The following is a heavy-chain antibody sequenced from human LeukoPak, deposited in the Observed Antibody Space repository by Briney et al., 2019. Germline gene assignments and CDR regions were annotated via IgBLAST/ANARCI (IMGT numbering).Heavy chain of an antibody. D-gene: IGHD1-20*01. CDR2: INHSGST. CDR3: ARVRYNWNGGYFDY. CDR1: GASINSYY. V-gene: IGHV4-34*01. J-gene: IGHJ4*02. Sequence: KPSETLSLXCTVSGASINSYYWSWIRQPPGKGLEWIGEINHSGSTNYNPSLKSRVTISVDTSKNQFSLKLSSVTAADTAVYYCARVRYNWNGGYFDYWGQGTLVTVSS.